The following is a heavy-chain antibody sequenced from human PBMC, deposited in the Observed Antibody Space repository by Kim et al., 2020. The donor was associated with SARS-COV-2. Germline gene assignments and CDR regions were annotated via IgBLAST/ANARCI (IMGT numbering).Heavy chain of an antibody. CDR3: ARDGCSSTSCRETFIDY. J-gene: IGHJ4*02. Sequence: VKGRFTISRDNSKNPLYLQMNSLRAEDTAVYFCARDGCSSTSCRETFIDYWGQGTLVTVSS. V-gene: IGHV3-30*07. D-gene: IGHD2-2*01.